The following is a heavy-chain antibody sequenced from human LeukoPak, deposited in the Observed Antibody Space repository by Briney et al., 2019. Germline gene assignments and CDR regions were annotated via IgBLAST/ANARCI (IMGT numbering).Heavy chain of an antibody. D-gene: IGHD3-16*02. CDR3: ATAVSYYDYVWGSYRHPNPYFDY. J-gene: IGHJ4*02. V-gene: IGHV1-24*01. CDR2: FDPEDGET. Sequence: ASVKVSCKVSGYTLTELSMRWVRQAPGKGLEWMGGFDPEDGETIYAQKFQGRVTMTEDTSTDTAYMELSSLRSEDTAVYYCATAVSYYDYVWGSYRHPNPYFDYWGQGTLVTVSS. CDR1: GYTLTELS.